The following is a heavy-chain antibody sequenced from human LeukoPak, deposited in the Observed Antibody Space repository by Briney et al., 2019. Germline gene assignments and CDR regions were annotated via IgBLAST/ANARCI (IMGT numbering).Heavy chain of an antibody. V-gene: IGHV4-59*01. CDR3: ARETYFRYGMDV. CDR1: GGSISSYY. J-gene: IGHJ6*02. CDR2: IYHSGST. Sequence: SETLSLTCTVSGGSISSYYWSWIRQPPGKGLEWIGYIYHSGSTDYNPSLKSRVTISVDTSKNQFSLKLSSVTAADTAVYYCARETYFRYGMDVWGQGTTVTVSS. D-gene: IGHD3-9*01.